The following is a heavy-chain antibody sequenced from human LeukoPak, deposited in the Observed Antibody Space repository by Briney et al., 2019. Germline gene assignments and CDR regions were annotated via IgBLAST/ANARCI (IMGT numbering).Heavy chain of an antibody. Sequence: GGSLRLSCAASGFTFSSYSMNWVRQAPGKGLEWVSYISSSSSTIYYADSVKGRFTISRDNAKNSLYLQMNSLRAEDTAVYYCAELGITMIGGVWGKGTTVTIFS. CDR1: GFTFSSYS. D-gene: IGHD3-10*02. V-gene: IGHV3-48*01. J-gene: IGHJ6*04. CDR3: AELGITMIGGV. CDR2: ISSSSSTI.